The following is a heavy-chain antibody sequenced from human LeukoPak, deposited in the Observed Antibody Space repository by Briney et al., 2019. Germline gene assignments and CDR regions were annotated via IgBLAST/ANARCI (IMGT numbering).Heavy chain of an antibody. V-gene: IGHV1-69*13. CDR1: GGTFSSYA. CDR3: ARADIVVVPAAINWFDP. Sequence: ASVKVSCKASGGTFSSYAISWVRQAPGQGLEWMGGLIPIFGTANYEQKFQGGVTITADESTSTAYMELSSMRSEDTAVYYCARADIVVVPAAINWFDPWGQGTLVTVSS. J-gene: IGHJ5*02. CDR2: LIPIFGTA. D-gene: IGHD2-2*02.